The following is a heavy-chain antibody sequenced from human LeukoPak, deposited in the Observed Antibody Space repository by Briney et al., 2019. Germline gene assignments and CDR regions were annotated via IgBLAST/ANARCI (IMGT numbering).Heavy chain of an antibody. D-gene: IGHD1-26*01. CDR3: ARGSGSYFPFDY. CDR1: GFTFSDYY. J-gene: IGHJ4*02. Sequence: GGSLRLSCAASGFTFSDYYMSWIRQAPGKGLEWASYISSSGSTIYYADSVKGRFTISRDNAKNPLYLQMNGLRAEDTAVYYCARGSGSYFPFDYWGQGTLVTVSS. CDR2: ISSSGSTI. V-gene: IGHV3-11*01.